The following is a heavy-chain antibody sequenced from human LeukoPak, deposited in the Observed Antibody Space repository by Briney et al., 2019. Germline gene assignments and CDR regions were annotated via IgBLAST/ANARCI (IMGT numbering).Heavy chain of an antibody. J-gene: IGHJ1*01. Sequence: NPGGSLRLSCAASGFTFSDYYMIWIRQAPGKGLEWVSYISSSSSYTNYADSVKGRFTISRDNAKNSLYLQMNSLRAEDTAVYYCARAAVYSTTWEPGYLHHWGQGTLVTVSS. CDR3: ARAAVYSTTWEPGYLHH. CDR2: ISSSSSYT. V-gene: IGHV3-11*03. D-gene: IGHD1-26*01. CDR1: GFTFSDYY.